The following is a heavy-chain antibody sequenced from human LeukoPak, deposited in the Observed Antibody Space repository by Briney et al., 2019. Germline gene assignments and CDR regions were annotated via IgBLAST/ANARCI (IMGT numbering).Heavy chain of an antibody. D-gene: IGHD5-18*01. J-gene: IGHJ6*04. CDR1: GFTFSDYY. CDR2: ISSSSSYT. CDR3: ARDTAMVRGVEYYYGMDV. V-gene: IGHV3-11*06. Sequence: GGSLRLSCAASGFTFSDYYMSWIRQAPGKGLEWVSYISSSSSYTNYADSVKGRFTISRDNAKNSLYLQMDSLRAEDTAVYYCARDTAMVRGVEYYYGMDVWSKGTTATVSS.